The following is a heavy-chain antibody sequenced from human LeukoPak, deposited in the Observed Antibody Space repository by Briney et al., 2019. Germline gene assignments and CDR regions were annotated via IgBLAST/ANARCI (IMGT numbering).Heavy chain of an antibody. V-gene: IGHV4-4*07. Sequence: LETLSLTCTLSGGSISTYYWSWIRQPAGKGLEWIGRIDPSGNTNYNPSLRSRVTMSVDTSKIQFSLKLSSVTAADTAVYYCARAEVIPYYFDYWGQGTLVTVSS. CDR2: IDPSGNT. CDR1: GGSISTYY. J-gene: IGHJ4*02. D-gene: IGHD3-16*02. CDR3: ARAEVIPYYFDY.